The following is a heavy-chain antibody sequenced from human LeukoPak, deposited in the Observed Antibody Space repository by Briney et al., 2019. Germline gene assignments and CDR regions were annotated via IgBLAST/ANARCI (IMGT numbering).Heavy chain of an antibody. D-gene: IGHD1-26*01. Sequence: PGGALRLSCAPSGFTSTNYWMHSVREAPERGRVWVLRISTDGSITNYADSVKGRFTISRDNAKKTLFLQMSSLRAEETAVYYCARDRFGSGSYWGQGTLVTVSS. J-gene: IGHJ4*02. V-gene: IGHV3-74*01. CDR1: GFTSTNYW. CDR2: ISTDGSIT. CDR3: ARDRFGSGSY.